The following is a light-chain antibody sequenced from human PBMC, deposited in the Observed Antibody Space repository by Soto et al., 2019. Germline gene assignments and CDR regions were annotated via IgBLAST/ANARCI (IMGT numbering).Light chain of an antibody. Sequence: ELVLTQSPGTLPLSPGDRATLSCRASQSVSSTFLAWYQQKPGQAPRLLIYGASIRATGIPDRFSGSGSGTDFTLTIRRLEPEDFAMYFCHQYGSSPRTFGQGTKVEIK. CDR2: GAS. V-gene: IGKV3-20*01. CDR3: HQYGSSPRT. J-gene: IGKJ1*01. CDR1: QSVSSTF.